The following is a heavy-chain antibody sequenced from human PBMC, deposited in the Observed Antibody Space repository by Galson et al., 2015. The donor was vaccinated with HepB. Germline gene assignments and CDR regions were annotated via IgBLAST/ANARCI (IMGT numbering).Heavy chain of an antibody. J-gene: IGHJ5*02. CDR3: ARIPGSGWSNWFDP. D-gene: IGHD6-19*01. Sequence: PALVKPTQTLTLTCTVSGFSLSNARMGVSWIRQPPGKALEWLAHIFSNDEKSYSTSLKSRLTISKDTSKSQVVLTMTNMDPVDTATYYCARIPGSGWSNWFDPWGQGTLVTVSS. CDR1: GFSLSNARMG. CDR2: IFSNDEK. V-gene: IGHV2-26*01.